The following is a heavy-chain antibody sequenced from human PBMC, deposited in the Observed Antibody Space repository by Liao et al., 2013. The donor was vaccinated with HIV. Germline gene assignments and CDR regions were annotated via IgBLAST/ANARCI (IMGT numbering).Heavy chain of an antibody. V-gene: IGHV4-30-2*06. D-gene: IGHD3-10*01. CDR1: GVSISDSFS. J-gene: IGHJ6*04. Sequence: QVQLQESGGGLVKPSQTLSLTCTVSGVSISDSFSWTWVRQSPGRALQWIGYIYFNGGTFSNPSLRSRVTISVDTSRNRFSLNLRSVTAADTAVYYCVRERSSMPRGLKISYMDVWGEGTTVTVSS. CDR2: IYFNGGT. CDR3: VRERSSMPRGLKISYMDV.